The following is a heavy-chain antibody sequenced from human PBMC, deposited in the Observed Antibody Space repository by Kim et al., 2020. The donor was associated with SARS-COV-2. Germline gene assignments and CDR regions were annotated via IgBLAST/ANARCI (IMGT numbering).Heavy chain of an antibody. CDR3: ARDISIGIAAAGTFVY. J-gene: IGHJ4*02. CDR1: GFTFSSYG. Sequence: GSLRLSCAASGFTFSSYGMHWVRQAPGKGLEWVAVIWYDGSNKYYADSVKGRFTISRDNSKNTLYLQMNSLRAEDTAVYYCARDISIGIAAAGTFVYWGQGTLVTVSS. D-gene: IGHD6-13*01. CDR2: IWYDGSNK. V-gene: IGHV3-33*01.